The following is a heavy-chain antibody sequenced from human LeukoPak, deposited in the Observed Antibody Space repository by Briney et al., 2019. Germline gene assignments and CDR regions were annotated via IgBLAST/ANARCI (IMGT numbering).Heavy chain of an antibody. J-gene: IGHJ4*02. CDR3: ARGPTRYYFDY. CDR2: VYSSGST. V-gene: IGHV4-59*01. Sequence: SETLSLTCTVSGGSISNYYWSWIRQPPGRGLEWIGYVYSSGSTKYNPSLKSRVTISVDTSKNQLSLKLSSVTAADTAVYYCARGPTRYYFDYWGQGTLVTVPS. CDR1: GGSISNYY.